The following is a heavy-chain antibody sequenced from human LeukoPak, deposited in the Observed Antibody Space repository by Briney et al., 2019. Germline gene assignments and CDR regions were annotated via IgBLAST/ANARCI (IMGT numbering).Heavy chain of an antibody. D-gene: IGHD6-19*01. V-gene: IGHV4-34*01. CDR2: INHSGST. J-gene: IGHJ1*01. CDR1: GGSFSGYY. CDR3: ARGSWGSGWPFEYFQH. Sequence: SETLSLTCAVYGGSFSGYYWSWIRQPPGKGLEWIGEINHSGSTNYNPSLKSRVTISVDTSKNQFSLKLSSVTAADTAVYYCARGSWGSGWPFEYFQHWGQGTLVTVSS.